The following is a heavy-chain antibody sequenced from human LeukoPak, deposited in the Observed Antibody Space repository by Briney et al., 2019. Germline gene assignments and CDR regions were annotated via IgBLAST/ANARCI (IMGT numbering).Heavy chain of an antibody. D-gene: IGHD1-26*01. CDR3: EVGATTFDY. Sequence: SETLSLTCTVSGGSIGSSSYYWGWIRQPPGKGLEWIGSIYYSGSTYYNPSLKSRVTISVDTSKNQFSLKLSSVTAADTAVYYCEVGATTFDYWGQGTLVTVSS. J-gene: IGHJ4*02. CDR2: IYYSGST. V-gene: IGHV4-39*01. CDR1: GGSIGSSSYY.